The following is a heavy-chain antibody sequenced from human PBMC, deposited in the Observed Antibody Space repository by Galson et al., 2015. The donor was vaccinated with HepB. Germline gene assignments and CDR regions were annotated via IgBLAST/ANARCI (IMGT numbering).Heavy chain of an antibody. J-gene: IGHJ4*02. D-gene: IGHD2-2*01. CDR3: GREGLYSSTPEIDY. CDR1: GFTFSSYW. Sequence: SLRLFCAASGFTFSSYWMHWVRQAPGKGLVWVSRISSDGSTTTYADSVRGRFTISRDNAKNTLYLQVNSLRAEDTAVYYCGREGLYSSTPEIDYWGQGTLVTVSS. CDR2: ISSDGSTT. V-gene: IGHV3-74*01.